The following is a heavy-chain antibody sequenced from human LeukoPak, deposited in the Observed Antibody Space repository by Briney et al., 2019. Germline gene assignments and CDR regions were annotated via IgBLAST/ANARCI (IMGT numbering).Heavy chain of an antibody. Sequence: GGSLRPTCAASGFTFSTYAVSWVRQAQGKGLEWVSGISASGGSTYYAGSAKGRFTISRDNSKNTLYLQMNSLRAEDTAVYYCANSGAGSFDYWGQGSLVTVSS. CDR3: ANSGAGSFDY. V-gene: IGHV3-23*01. CDR1: GFTFSTYA. D-gene: IGHD3-10*01. J-gene: IGHJ4*02. CDR2: ISASGGST.